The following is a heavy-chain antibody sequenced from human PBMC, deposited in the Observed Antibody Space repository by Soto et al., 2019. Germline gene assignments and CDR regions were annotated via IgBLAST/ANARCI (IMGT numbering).Heavy chain of an antibody. V-gene: IGHV3-21*01. CDR3: ARAALEGVRPPSIDWFDP. J-gene: IGHJ5*02. Sequence: SGGSLRLSCAASGFTFSSYSMNWVRQAPGKGLEWVSSISSSSSYIYYADSVKGRFTISRDNAKNSLYLQMNSLRAEDTAVYYCARAALEGVRPPSIDWFDPWGQGTLVTVSS. CDR1: GFTFSSYS. D-gene: IGHD2-21*01. CDR2: ISSSSSYI.